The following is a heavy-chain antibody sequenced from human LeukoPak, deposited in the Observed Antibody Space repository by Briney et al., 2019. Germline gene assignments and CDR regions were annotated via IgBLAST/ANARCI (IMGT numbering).Heavy chain of an antibody. D-gene: IGHD5-12*01. CDR3: ARDSYSGYDSAGFDY. CDR1: GYSFTGYY. J-gene: IGHJ4*02. Sequence: ASVKVSCKASGYSFTGYYMHWVRQAPGQGLEWMGWINPHSGDTNHAQKFQGRVTMTRDTSISTAYMELSRLRSDDTAVYYCARDSYSGYDSAGFDYWGQGTLVTVSS. CDR2: INPHSGDT. V-gene: IGHV1-2*02.